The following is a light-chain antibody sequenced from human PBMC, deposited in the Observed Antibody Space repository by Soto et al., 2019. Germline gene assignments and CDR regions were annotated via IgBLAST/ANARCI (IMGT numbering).Light chain of an antibody. J-gene: IGKJ1*01. CDR2: HES. Sequence: EIVLTQSPATLSLSPGERSTLSWRASQSVSSYLAWYQQKPGQSPRILIYHESNRATGIPARFSGSGSGTDFTLTISSLEPEDFAVYYCPQRSNWWPFGQGTQVEIK. CDR1: QSVSSY. CDR3: PQRSNWWP. V-gene: IGKV3-11*01.